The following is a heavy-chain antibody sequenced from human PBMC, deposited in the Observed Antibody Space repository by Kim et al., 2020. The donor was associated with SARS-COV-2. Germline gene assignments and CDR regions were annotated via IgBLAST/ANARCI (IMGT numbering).Heavy chain of an antibody. J-gene: IGHJ6*03. D-gene: IGHD1-20*01. V-gene: IGHV3-30*02. Sequence: DSVKGRFTISRDNSKNTLYLQMNSLRAEDTAVYYCAKVTGANYYYYYMDVWGKGTTVTVSS. CDR3: AKVTGANYYYYYMDV.